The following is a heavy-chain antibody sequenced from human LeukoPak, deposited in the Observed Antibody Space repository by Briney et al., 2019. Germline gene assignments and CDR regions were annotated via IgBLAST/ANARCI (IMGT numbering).Heavy chain of an antibody. Sequence: SETLSLTCAVYGGSFSGYYWSWVRQPRGKGLEWIGEINHSGSTNYNPSLKSRVTISVDTSKNQFSLKLSSVTAADTAVYYCARGSRLGYCSSTSCPYFDYWGQGTLVTVSS. J-gene: IGHJ4*02. CDR1: GGSFSGYY. D-gene: IGHD2-2*01. CDR3: ARGSRLGYCSSTSCPYFDY. CDR2: INHSGST. V-gene: IGHV4-34*01.